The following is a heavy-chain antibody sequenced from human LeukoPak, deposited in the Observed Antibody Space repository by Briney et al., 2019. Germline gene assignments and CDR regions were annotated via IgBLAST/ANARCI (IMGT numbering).Heavy chain of an antibody. J-gene: IGHJ4*02. V-gene: IGHV4-59*01. Sequence: SETLSCTGTVSGGSISSYYWSWIRQPQGKGLEWIGYISYSGSTNYNPSLKSRVTILVATSKNQFSLKLTSVTAADTAVYYCARDYGGKGDYWGQGTLVTVS. D-gene: IGHD4-23*01. CDR2: ISYSGST. CDR3: ARDYGGKGDY. CDR1: GGSISSYY.